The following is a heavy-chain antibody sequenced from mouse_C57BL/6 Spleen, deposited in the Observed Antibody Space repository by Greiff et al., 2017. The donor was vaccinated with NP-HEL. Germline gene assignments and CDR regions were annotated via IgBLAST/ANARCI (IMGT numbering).Heavy chain of an antibody. Sequence: VQLQQSGPELVKPGASVKISCKASGYAFSSSWMNWVKQRPGKGLEWIGRIYPGDGATNYNGKFKGKATLTADKSSSTAYMQLSSLTSEDSAVYFCARVEGYYGSGGWFAYWGQGTLVTVSA. J-gene: IGHJ3*01. CDR1: GYAFSSSW. CDR3: ARVEGYYGSGGWFAY. V-gene: IGHV1-82*01. D-gene: IGHD1-1*01. CDR2: IYPGDGAT.